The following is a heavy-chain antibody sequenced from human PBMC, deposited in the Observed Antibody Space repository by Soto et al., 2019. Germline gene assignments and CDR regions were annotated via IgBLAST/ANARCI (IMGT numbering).Heavy chain of an antibody. CDR3: ARDYEGTIHYYGMDV. V-gene: IGHV3-33*01. J-gene: IGHJ6*02. CDR1: GFTFSSYG. Sequence: VQLVESGGGLVQPGRSLRLSCAASGFTFSSYGMHWVRQAPGKGQEWVAVIWYDGSNKYYADSVKGRFTISRDNSKNTLYLQMNSLRAEDTAVYYCARDYEGTIHYYGMDVWGQGTTVTVSS. CDR2: IWYDGSNK. D-gene: IGHD3-16*01.